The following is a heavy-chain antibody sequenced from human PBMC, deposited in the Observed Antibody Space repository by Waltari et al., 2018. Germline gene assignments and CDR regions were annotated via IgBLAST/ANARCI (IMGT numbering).Heavy chain of an antibody. CDR2: IYHSGST. Sequence: QVQLQESGPGLVTPSETLSLTCTVSGYSISRGYYWGWIRQPPGKGLGGIGSIYHSGSTYYNPSLKSGVTISLDTSKNQFSLKLSSVTAADTAVYYCARAGSGWGQGTLVTVSS. D-gene: IGHD6-19*01. CDR1: GYSISRGYY. J-gene: IGHJ4*02. V-gene: IGHV4-38-2*02. CDR3: ARAGSG.